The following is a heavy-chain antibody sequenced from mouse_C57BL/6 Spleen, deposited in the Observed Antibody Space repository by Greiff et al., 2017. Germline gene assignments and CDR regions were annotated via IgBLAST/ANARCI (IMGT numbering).Heavy chain of an antibody. CDR2: IDPSDSET. D-gene: IGHD1-1*01. CDR1: GYTFTSYW. CDR3: ARKRELGPGSSPFDY. J-gene: IGHJ2*01. V-gene: IGHV1-52*01. Sequence: QVQLQQPGAELVRPGSSVKLSCKASGYTFTSYWMHWVKQRPIQGLEWIGNIDPSDSETHYNQKFKDKATLTVDKSSSTAYMQLSSLTSEASAVYYCARKRELGPGSSPFDYWGQGTTLTVSS.